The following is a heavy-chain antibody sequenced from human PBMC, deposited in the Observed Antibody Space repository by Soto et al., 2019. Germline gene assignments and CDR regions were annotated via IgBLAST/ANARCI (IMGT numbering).Heavy chain of an antibody. D-gene: IGHD6-13*01. CDR1: GFTFEDFS. V-gene: IGHV3-43*01. Sequence: GGSLRLSCAASGFTFEDFSMHWVRQPPGKGLEWVSLINWDGGDTLYEDSVEGRFTISRDNTKSSLFLQMNGLRTEDSALYYCATEYRSRWDHLFDDCGQGPLVTVYS. J-gene: IGHJ4*02. CDR2: INWDGGDT. CDR3: ATEYRSRWDHLFDD.